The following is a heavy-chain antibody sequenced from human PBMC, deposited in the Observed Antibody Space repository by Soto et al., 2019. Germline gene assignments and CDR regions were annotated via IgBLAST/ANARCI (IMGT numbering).Heavy chain of an antibody. D-gene: IGHD2-2*01. CDR1: GFTFSSYG. J-gene: IGHJ4*02. CDR3: ARDGLGYCSSTTCYAGYFDY. Sequence: GGSLRLSCVASGFTFSSYGMYWVRQAPGKGLEWVALISYDGSNKYYADSVKGRFTISRDNSKNTLYLQMNSLRAEDTAVFYCARDGLGYCSSTTCYAGYFDYWGQGTLVTVSS. CDR2: ISYDGSNK. V-gene: IGHV3-30*03.